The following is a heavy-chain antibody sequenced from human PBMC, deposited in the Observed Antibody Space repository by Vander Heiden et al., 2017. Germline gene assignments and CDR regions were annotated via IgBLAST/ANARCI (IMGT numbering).Heavy chain of an antibody. V-gene: IGHV3-21*01. Sequence: EVQLVESGGGLVKPGGSLRLSCAASGFTFSSYSMNWVRQAPGKGLEWVSSISSSSSYIYYADSVKGRFTISRDNAKNSLYLQMNSLRAEDTAVYYCARGGYCYDSSPVDYWGQGTLVTVSS. CDR3: ARGGYCYDSSPVDY. CDR2: ISSSSSYI. CDR1: GFTFSSYS. D-gene: IGHD3-22*01. J-gene: IGHJ4*02.